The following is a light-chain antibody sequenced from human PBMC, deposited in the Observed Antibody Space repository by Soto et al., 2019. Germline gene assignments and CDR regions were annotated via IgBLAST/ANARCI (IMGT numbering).Light chain of an antibody. Sequence: LTQSPATLSLSPGERATLSCRASQSVSSYLAWYQQKPGQAPRLLIYDASNRATGIPARFSGSGSGTDFTLTISSLEPEDFAVYYCQQRSNWPLTFGGGTKVDIK. CDR1: QSVSSY. J-gene: IGKJ4*01. CDR2: DAS. V-gene: IGKV3-11*01. CDR3: QQRSNWPLT.